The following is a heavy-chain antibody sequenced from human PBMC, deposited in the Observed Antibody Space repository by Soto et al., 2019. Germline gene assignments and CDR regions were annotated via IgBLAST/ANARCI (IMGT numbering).Heavy chain of an antibody. Sequence: SETLSLTCTVSGGSISSYYWSWIRQPPGKGLEWIGYIYYSGSTNYNPSLKSRVTISVDTSKNQFSLKLSSVTAADTAVYYCARERPDGSRLDPWGQGTLATVSS. CDR2: IYYSGST. J-gene: IGHJ5*02. CDR3: ARERPDGSRLDP. D-gene: IGHD6-13*01. V-gene: IGHV4-59*01. CDR1: GGSISSYY.